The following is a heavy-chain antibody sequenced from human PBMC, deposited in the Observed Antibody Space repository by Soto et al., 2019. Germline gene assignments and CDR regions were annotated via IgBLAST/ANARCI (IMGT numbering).Heavy chain of an antibody. D-gene: IGHD3-10*01. J-gene: IGHJ6*02. V-gene: IGHV5-51*01. CDR3: AKPYGEYYGSGGYGMDV. CDR1: GYIFTTYW. Sequence: PGEALKISCKGSGYIFTTYWIGLVRQMPGKGLEWMGIIYPGDSDTRYSPSFQGQVTISANKSINTAYLQWSSLKASDTAMYYCAKPYGEYYGSGGYGMDVWGQGTTVTISS. CDR2: IYPGDSDT.